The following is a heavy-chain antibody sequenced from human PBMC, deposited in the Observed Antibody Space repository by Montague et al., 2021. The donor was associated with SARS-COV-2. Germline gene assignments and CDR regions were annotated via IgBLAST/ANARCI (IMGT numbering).Heavy chain of an antibody. V-gene: IGHV4-38-2*02. D-gene: IGHD3-10*01. CDR1: GYSINSNYY. CDR2: SYHSGTT. J-gene: IGHJ4*02. CDR3: ARAPYYGPGKPYQFDY. Sequence: SETLSLTCTVSGYSINSNYYWGWIRQRPGKGLEWIGCSYHSGTTXYHPALKSRVTISLDTSNNHFSLKVTSVTAADTAVYYCARAPYYGPGKPYQFDYWGRGTLVTVSS.